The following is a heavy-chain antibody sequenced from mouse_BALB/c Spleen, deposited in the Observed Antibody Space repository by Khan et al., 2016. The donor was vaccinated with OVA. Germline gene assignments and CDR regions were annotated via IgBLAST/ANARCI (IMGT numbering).Heavy chain of an antibody. CDR1: GYTFTDYV. D-gene: IGHD3-1*01. V-gene: IGHV1-77*01. CDR2: IFPGSGST. CDR3: ARGGYSVFAY. J-gene: IGHJ3*01. Sequence: QVQLQQSGPELVKPGASVKMSCKASGYTFTDYVINWVKQRTGQGLEWIGDIFPGSGSTYYNENFKGKAKLTADKSSNTVYMQLSRLTSEDSAVYGCARGGYSVFAYWDQGTLVTVPA.